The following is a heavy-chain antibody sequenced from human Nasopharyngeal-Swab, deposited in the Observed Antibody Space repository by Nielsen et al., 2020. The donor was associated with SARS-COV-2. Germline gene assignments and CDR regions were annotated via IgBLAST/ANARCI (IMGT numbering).Heavy chain of an antibody. J-gene: IGHJ5*02. D-gene: IGHD3-22*01. CDR3: ARKGLYDSSGYPFDP. Sequence: GSLKISGAASGFTFSSYEMNWVRQAPGKGLEWVSYISSSGSTIYYADSVKGRFTISRDNAKNSLYLQMNSLRAEDTAVYYCARKGLYDSSGYPFDPWGQGTLVTVSS. CDR1: GFTFSSYE. CDR2: ISSSGSTI. V-gene: IGHV3-48*03.